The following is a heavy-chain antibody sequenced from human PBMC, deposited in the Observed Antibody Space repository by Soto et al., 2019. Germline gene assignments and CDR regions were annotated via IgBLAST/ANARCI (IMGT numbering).Heavy chain of an antibody. Sequence: LETLSLSCPVSSGSLSSYYWSWIRPPPGKGLEWIGYIYYSGSTNYNPSLKSRVTISVDTSKNQFSLKLSSVTAADTAVYYCARGFGGVIARIDYWGQGTLVTVSS. V-gene: IGHV4-59*01. CDR3: ARGFGGVIARIDY. D-gene: IGHD3-16*02. CDR1: SGSLSSYY. CDR2: IYYSGST. J-gene: IGHJ4*02.